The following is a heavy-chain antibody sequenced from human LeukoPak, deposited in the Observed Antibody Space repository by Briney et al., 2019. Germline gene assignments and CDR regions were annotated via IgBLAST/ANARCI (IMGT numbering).Heavy chain of an antibody. CDR1: GGTFSSYA. V-gene: IGHV1-69*13. CDR3: ARLMRIYYYYYGMDV. D-gene: IGHD3-16*01. J-gene: IGHJ6*04. CDR2: IIPIFGTA. Sequence: SVRVSCKASGGTFSSYAISWVRQAPGQGLEWMGGIIPIFGTANHAQKFQGRVTITADESTSTAYMELSSLRSEDTAVYYCARLMRIYYYYYGMDVWGKGTTVTVSS.